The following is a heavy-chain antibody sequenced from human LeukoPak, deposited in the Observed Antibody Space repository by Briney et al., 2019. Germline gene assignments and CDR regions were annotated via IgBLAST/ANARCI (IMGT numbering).Heavy chain of an antibody. V-gene: IGHV1-69*04. J-gene: IGHJ5*02. D-gene: IGHD5-18*01. CDR1: GGTFSSYA. CDR3: AREWGYPDYP. CDR2: IIPIFGIA. Sequence: VASVKVSCKASGGTFSSYAISWVRQAPGQGLEWMGRIIPIFGIANYAQKFQGRVTITADKSTSTAYMELSGLRSEDTAVYYCAREWGYPDYPWGQGTLVTVSS.